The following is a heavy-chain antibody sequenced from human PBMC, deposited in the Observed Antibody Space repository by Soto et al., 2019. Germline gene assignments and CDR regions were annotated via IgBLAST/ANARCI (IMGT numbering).Heavy chain of an antibody. J-gene: IGHJ4*02. CDR1: GFTFTDFH. Sequence: QVHLVESGGGLVKPGGSLRLSCAASGFTFTDFHMAWIRRAPGKGLEWVSNIIQSGGYEFYADSVKGRFTVSRDNAKKEVYLQMNSLIVEDTAVYYCANGDPAMYGATGHFDYWGEGSLVTVSS. CDR2: IIQSGGYE. CDR3: ANGDPAMYGATGHFDY. D-gene: IGHD3-10*02. V-gene: IGHV3-11*01.